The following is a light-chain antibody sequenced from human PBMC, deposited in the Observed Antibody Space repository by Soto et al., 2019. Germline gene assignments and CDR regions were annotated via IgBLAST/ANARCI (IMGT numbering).Light chain of an antibody. CDR2: GAS. CDR1: QSFSSRY. V-gene: IGKV3-20*01. J-gene: IGKJ1*01. Sequence: ESVLTQSPGTLSLSPGERATLSCRASQSFSSRYLAWYQQKPGQAPRLLIYGASSRATGIPDRFSGSGSGTDFTLTISRLEPEDFAVYYCQHYGSSPQTFGHGTKVEI. CDR3: QHYGSSPQT.